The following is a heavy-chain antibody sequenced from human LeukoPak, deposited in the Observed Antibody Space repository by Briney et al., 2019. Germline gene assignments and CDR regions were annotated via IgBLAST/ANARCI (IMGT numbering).Heavy chain of an antibody. D-gene: IGHD3-22*01. J-gene: IGHJ6*03. CDR3: ARHSGYYDSSGYYGYYYYMDV. CDR1: GGSISSSSYY. Sequence: SETLSLTCTVSGGSISSSSYYWGWIRQPPGKGLEWIGSIYYSGSTYYNPSLKSRVTISVDTSKNQFSLKLSSVTAADTAVYYCARHSGYYDSSGYYGYYYYMDVWGKGTTVTISS. CDR2: IYYSGST. V-gene: IGHV4-39*01.